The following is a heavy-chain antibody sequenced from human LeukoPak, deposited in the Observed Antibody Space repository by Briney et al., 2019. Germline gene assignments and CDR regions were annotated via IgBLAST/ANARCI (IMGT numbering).Heavy chain of an antibody. CDR2: IFPGDSDT. D-gene: IGHD3-9*01. CDR1: GYSFTSYW. CDR3: ARQYDLLAGPYYFDF. J-gene: IGHJ4*02. Sequence: GESLKISCKGSGYSFTSYWIGWVRQMPGKGPEWVGFIFPGDSDTQYSPSFQGQVTISADKSVTTAFLQWSSLKTSDTAIYYCARQYDLLAGPYYFDFWGQGTLVAVSA. V-gene: IGHV5-51*01.